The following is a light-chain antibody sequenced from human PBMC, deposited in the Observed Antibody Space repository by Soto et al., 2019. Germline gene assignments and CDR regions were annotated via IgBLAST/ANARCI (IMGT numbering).Light chain of an antibody. CDR3: NSYTSGSHVV. CDR1: NSDIGGYNF. J-gene: IGLJ2*01. CDR2: EVD. V-gene: IGLV2-14*01. Sequence: QSALTQPASVSGSPGQSITISCTGTNSDIGGYNFVSWYQHHPGKAPKLIIYEVDNRPSGVSNRFSGSKSGNTASLTISGXQXXDEXXYYCNSYTSGSHVVFGGGTKVTVL.